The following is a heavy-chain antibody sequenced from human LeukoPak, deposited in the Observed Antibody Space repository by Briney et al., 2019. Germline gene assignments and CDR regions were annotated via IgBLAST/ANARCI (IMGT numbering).Heavy chain of an antibody. CDR2: IYYSGTI. V-gene: IGHV4-38-2*02. CDR1: GYSINSGYY. D-gene: IGHD6-19*01. CDR3: ARDDTGYSSGWSKDFDF. J-gene: IGHJ4*02. Sequence: SETLSLTCTVSGYSINSGYYWGWIRQPPGKGLEWIGSIYYSGTIFHNPSLKSRVTISVDTSKNHFSLKLNSVTAADTAVYYCARDDTGYSSGWSKDFDFWGQGTLVTVSS.